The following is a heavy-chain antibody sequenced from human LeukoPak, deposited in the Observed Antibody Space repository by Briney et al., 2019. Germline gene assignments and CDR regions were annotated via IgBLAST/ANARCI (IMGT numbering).Heavy chain of an antibody. CDR3: ARGELAPHYYYFDY. V-gene: IGHV1-18*01. Sequence: ASVKVSCKASGYTFTSYGISWVRQAPGQGLEWMGWISAYNGNTNYAQKLQGRVTMTTDTSTSTAYMELRSLRSDGTAVYYCARGELAPHYYYFDYWGQGTLVTVSS. CDR1: GYTFTSYG. CDR2: ISAYNGNT. D-gene: IGHD1-1*01. J-gene: IGHJ4*02.